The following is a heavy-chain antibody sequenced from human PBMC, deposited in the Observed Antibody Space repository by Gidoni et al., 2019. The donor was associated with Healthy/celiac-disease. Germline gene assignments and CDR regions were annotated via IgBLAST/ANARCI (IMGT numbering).Heavy chain of an antibody. V-gene: IGHV3-15*07. CDR1: GFTFSNAW. J-gene: IGHJ6*02. Sequence: EVQLVESGGGLVKPGGSLILSCAASGFTFSNAWMNWVRQPPGKGLGWVGRIKRKTDGGTTDYAAPVKGRFTISRDDSKNTLYLQMNSLKTEDTAVYYWTTGREKILRFLEWLPPRLGGMDVWGQGTTVTVSS. D-gene: IGHD3-3*01. CDR3: TTGREKILRFLEWLPPRLGGMDV. CDR2: IKRKTDGGTT.